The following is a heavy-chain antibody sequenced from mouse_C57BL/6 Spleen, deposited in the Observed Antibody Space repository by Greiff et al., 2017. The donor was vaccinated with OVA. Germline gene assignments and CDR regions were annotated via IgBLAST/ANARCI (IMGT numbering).Heavy chain of an antibody. CDR3: ARDDYDEAWFAY. D-gene: IGHD2-4*01. CDR2: ISYDGSN. CDR1: GYSITSGYY. V-gene: IGHV3-6*01. J-gene: IGHJ3*01. Sequence: VQLQQSGPGLVKPSQSLSLTCSVTGYSITSGYYWNWIRQFPGNKLEWMGYISYDGSNNYNPSLKNRISITRDTSKNQFFLKLNSVTTEDTATYYCARDDYDEAWFAYWGQGTLVTVSA.